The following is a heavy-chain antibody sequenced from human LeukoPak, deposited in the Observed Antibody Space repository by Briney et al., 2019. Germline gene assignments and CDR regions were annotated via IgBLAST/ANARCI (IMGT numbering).Heavy chain of an antibody. J-gene: IGHJ6*03. CDR1: GYTFTSYD. CDR3: ARGHRLLWFGAHYYYYMDV. D-gene: IGHD3-10*01. CDR2: MNPNSGNT. Sequence: ASVKVSCKASGYTFTSYDINWVRQATGQGLEWMGWMNPNSGNTGYAQKFRGGVTMTTNTSISTAYMELSSLRSEDTAVYYCARGHRLLWFGAHYYYYMDVWGKGTTVTISS. V-gene: IGHV1-8*01.